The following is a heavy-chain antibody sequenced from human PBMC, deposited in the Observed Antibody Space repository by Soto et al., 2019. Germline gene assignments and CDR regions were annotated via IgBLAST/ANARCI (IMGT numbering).Heavy chain of an antibody. Sequence: SETLSLTCNVSGVSIINTSYYWGWIRQPPGKGLEWIGTVYFDGTTFYNPSLKSRLIISVDTSKNQFSLSLTSVTSADTAVYFCVSQRTSVLTQAYFDYWGPGALVTVSS. V-gene: IGHV4-39*01. CDR3: VSQRTSVLTQAYFDY. CDR1: GVSIINTSYY. J-gene: IGHJ4*02. CDR2: VYFDGTT. D-gene: IGHD2-8*01.